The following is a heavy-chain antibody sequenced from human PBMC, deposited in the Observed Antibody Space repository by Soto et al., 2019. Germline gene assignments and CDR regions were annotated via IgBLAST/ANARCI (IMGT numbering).Heavy chain of an antibody. CDR2: INHSGST. D-gene: IGHD3-3*01. CDR1: GGSFSGYY. J-gene: IGHJ4*02. Sequence: QVHLQQWGAGLLKPSETLSLTCAVYGGSFSGYYWSWIRQPPGKGLEWIGEINHSGSTTYNPSLKSRVTISVDTSKNQFSLKLSSVTAADTAVYFCANTYYNFWSGFYRGYYFDYWGQGTLVSVSS. CDR3: ANTYYNFWSGFYRGYYFDY. V-gene: IGHV4-34*01.